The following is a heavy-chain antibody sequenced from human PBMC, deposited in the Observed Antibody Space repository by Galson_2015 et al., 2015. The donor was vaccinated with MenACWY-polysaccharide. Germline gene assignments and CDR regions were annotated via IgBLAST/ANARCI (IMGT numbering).Heavy chain of an antibody. V-gene: IGHV1-46*01. Sequence: SVKVSCKASGYTFSNYYIHWARQAPGQGLEWIGLINPSGGTTGYAQKFQGRVTMTRDTSTSTVYMELDSLGSDDTAVYYCARVLVAGYDRIGSKKSALGDWGQGTLVTVSS. CDR3: ARVLVAGYDRIGSKKSALGD. CDR1: GYTFSNYY. J-gene: IGHJ4*02. CDR2: INPSGGTT. D-gene: IGHD3-22*01.